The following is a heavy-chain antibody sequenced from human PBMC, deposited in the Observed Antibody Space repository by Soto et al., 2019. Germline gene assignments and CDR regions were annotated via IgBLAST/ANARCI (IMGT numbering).Heavy chain of an antibody. V-gene: IGHV1-69*13. CDR3: AREYSSGWQYFDY. CDR2: IIPIFGTA. D-gene: IGHD6-19*01. CDR1: GGTFSSYA. J-gene: IGHJ4*02. Sequence: AVKVSCKASGGTFSSYAISWVRQAPGQGLEWMGGIIPIFGTANYAQKFQGRVTITADESTSTAYMELSSLRSEDTAVYYCAREYSSGWQYFDYWGQGTLVTVSS.